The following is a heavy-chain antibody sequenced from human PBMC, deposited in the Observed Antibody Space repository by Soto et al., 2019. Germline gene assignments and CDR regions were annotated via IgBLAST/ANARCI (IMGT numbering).Heavy chain of an antibody. Sequence: GGSLRLSCAASGFTFSTYAMAWVRQAPGKGLEWVSGVSASGPNTDYADPVKGRFYISRDNSKNTVSLHMNSLRAEDTALYYCATGYYYDSSGYNSPVDDWGQGTLVTVSS. V-gene: IGHV3-23*01. D-gene: IGHD3-22*01. CDR1: GFTFSTYA. CDR3: ATGYYYDSSGYNSPVDD. J-gene: IGHJ4*02. CDR2: VSASGPNT.